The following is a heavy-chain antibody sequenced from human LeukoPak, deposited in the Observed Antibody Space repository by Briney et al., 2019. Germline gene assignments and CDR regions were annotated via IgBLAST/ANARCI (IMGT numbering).Heavy chain of an antibody. Sequence: ASVKVSCKASGYSLNAYYMHWVRQAPGQGLEWMGWINPSSGGTKYAQKFQGRVTMARDTSISTTYMELSRLTSDDTAVSYCARGPGLEYWGQGTLVTVSS. V-gene: IGHV1-2*02. D-gene: IGHD2-2*01. CDR2: INPSSGGT. J-gene: IGHJ4*02. CDR3: ARGPGLEY. CDR1: GYSLNAYY.